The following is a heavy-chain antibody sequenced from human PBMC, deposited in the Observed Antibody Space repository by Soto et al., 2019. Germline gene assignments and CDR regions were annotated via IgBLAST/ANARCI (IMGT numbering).Heavy chain of an antibody. CDR1: GGSISSGRYY. Sequence: QVQLQESGPGLVKPSQTLSLTCTVSGGSISSGRYYWTWIRQHPGKGLEWIGYMYRGGSTYYNPSLKSRVTISVDMSKNQFSLYLSSVTAADTGIYFCARVDYYDSSGRASYLDYWGQGALVSVS. CDR3: ARVDYYDSSGRASYLDY. J-gene: IGHJ4*02. D-gene: IGHD3-22*01. V-gene: IGHV4-31*03. CDR2: MYRGGST.